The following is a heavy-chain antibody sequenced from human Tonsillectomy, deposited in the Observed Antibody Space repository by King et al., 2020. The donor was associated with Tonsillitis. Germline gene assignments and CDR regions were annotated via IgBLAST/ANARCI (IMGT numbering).Heavy chain of an antibody. D-gene: IGHD3-10*01. CDR2: IDPSDSHT. Sequence: VQLVESGPEVKKPEESLTISCKGSGYSFTSYYIIWVRQMPGRGLEWMGRIDPSDSHTNYSPSFQGHVTISADKSISTAFLQWGNLKASDAAMYYCARHADPYYGSGSFYSGVDVWGQGTTVTVSS. CDR3: ARHADPYYGSGSFYSGVDV. J-gene: IGHJ6*02. V-gene: IGHV5-10-1*03. CDR1: GYSFTSYY.